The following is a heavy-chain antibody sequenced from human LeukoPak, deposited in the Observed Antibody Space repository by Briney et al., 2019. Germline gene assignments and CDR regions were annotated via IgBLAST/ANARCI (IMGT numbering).Heavy chain of an antibody. CDR2: IYPADSDT. CDR1: GYSFSSHW. CDR3: ARGRTVGYNWFDP. Sequence: GESLKISCKGSGYSFSSHWSVWVRQIPGKGPEWIGVIYPADSDTRYSPSFQGQVTISADKSMSTVYLQWSSLKASDTAMYYCARGRTVGYNWFDPWGQGTQVTVSS. J-gene: IGHJ5*02. V-gene: IGHV5-51*01. D-gene: IGHD3-16*01.